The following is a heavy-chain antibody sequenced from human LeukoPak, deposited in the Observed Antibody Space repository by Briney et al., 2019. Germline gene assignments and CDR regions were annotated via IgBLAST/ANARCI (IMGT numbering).Heavy chain of an antibody. D-gene: IGHD5-18*01. CDR1: GGTFSSYA. CDR2: IIPIFGTA. J-gene: IGHJ4*02. Sequence: GASVKVSCKASGGTFSSYAISWVRQAPGQGLEWMGGIIPIFGTANYAQKFQGRVTITADKSTSTAYMELSSLRSEDTAVYYCARDYSPVDTAMVPDDYWGQGTLVTVSS. CDR3: ARDYSPVDTAMVPDDY. V-gene: IGHV1-69*06.